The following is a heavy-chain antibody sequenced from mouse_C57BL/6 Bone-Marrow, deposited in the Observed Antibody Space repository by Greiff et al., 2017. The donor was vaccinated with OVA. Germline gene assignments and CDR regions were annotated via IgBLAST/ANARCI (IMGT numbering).Heavy chain of an antibody. Sequence: VQLVESGAGLVQPGESLKLSCESSGYAFPSHGMSWVRETPEQRLELVAPINSDGGSTYYQETMERRFIISRDKTKKSLYLQMSSLRSGDTALSYCASMIWGEGTTLTVSS. V-gene: IGHV5-2*01. CDR1: GYAFPSHG. J-gene: IGHJ2*01. D-gene: IGHD2-3*01. CDR2: INSDGGST. CDR3: ASMI.